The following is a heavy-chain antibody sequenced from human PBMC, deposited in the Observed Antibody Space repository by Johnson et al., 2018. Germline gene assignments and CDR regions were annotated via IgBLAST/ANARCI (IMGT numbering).Heavy chain of an antibody. CDR3: TSDAFDI. J-gene: IGHJ3*02. Sequence: VQLVQSWGGLAQPGGSLRLSCAASGFMFSRYGLHWVRQAPGKGLEYVSAISGNGAIPYYADSVKGRFTISRDNSKNTLFLHMGSLRVEDKALYYCTSDAFDIWGPGTMVTVSS. CDR1: GFMFSRYG. V-gene: IGHV3-64*07. CDR2: ISGNGAIP.